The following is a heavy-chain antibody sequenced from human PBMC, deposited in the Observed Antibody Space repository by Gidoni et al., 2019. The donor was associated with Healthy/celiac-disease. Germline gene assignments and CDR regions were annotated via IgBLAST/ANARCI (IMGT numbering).Heavy chain of an antibody. J-gene: IGHJ6*02. D-gene: IGHD2-21*02. CDR3: ARDHEAYCGGDCYSSGGVLGHYYYYGMDV. CDR1: GGSIRSGGYY. Sequence: QVQLQESGPGLVKPSQNLSLTCTVSGGSIRSGGYYLCWIRQHPVKGLEWIGYIYSSGSTYYNPSLKSRLTISVDTSKNQFSLKLSSVTAADTAVYYCARDHEAYCGGDCYSSGGVLGHYYYYGMDVWGQGTTVTVSS. V-gene: IGHV4-31*03. CDR2: IYSSGST.